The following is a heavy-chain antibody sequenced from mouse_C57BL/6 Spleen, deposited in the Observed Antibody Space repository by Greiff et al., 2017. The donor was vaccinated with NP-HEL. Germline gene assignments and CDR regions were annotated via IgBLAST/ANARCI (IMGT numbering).Heavy chain of an antibody. V-gene: IGHV1-52*01. Sequence: VQLQQSGAELVRPGSSVKLSCKASGYTFTSYWMHWVKQRPIQGLEWIGNIDPSDSETHYNQKFKDKATLTVDKSSSTAYMQLSSLTSEDSAVYYWAISGSNPTYWYFDVWGTGTTVTVSS. CDR2: IDPSDSET. D-gene: IGHD2-5*01. J-gene: IGHJ1*03. CDR3: AISGSNPTYWYFDV. CDR1: GYTFTSYW.